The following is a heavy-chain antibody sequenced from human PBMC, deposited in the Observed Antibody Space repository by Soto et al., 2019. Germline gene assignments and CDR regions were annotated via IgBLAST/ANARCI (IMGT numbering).Heavy chain of an antibody. J-gene: IGHJ6*02. CDR3: ARLNQLQPSYGMDV. CDR2: INPNGDGS. Sequence: ASVKVSCKTSGYTFTAYYIHWLRQAPGQGLEWMGWINPNGDGSNFAQKFQGRVTMTRDTSMRTVYMDLRRLTSDDTAVYYCARLNQLQPSYGMDVWGQGTTVTVSS. CDR1: GYTFTAYY. D-gene: IGHD2-2*01. V-gene: IGHV1-2*02.